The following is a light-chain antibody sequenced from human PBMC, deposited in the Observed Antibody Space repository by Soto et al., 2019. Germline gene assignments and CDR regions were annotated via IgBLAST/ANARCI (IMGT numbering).Light chain of an antibody. CDR1: SSNIGAGYD. CDR3: CSYAGSYT. CDR2: ANN. V-gene: IGLV1-40*01. Sequence: QSVLTQPPSVSGAPGQRVTISCTGSSSNIGAGYDVHWYQLLPGTAPKLLIYANNNRPSGVPDRFSGSRSGTSASLAITGLQAEDEADYYCCSYAGSYTFGTGTKLTVL. J-gene: IGLJ1*01.